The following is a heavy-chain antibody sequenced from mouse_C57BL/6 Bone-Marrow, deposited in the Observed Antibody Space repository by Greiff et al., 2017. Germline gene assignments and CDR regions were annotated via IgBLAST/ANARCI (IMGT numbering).Heavy chain of an antibody. V-gene: IGHV1-9*01. CDR3: ARLYYSNYGRPYWYFDV. J-gene: IGHJ1*03. CDR2: ILPGSGST. CDR1: GYTFTGYW. Sequence: VKLVESGAELMKPGASVKLSCKATGYTFTGYWIEWVKQRPGHGLEWIGEILPGSGSTNYNEKFKGKATFTADTSSNTAYMQLSSLTTEDSAIYYCARLYYSNYGRPYWYFDVWGTGTKVTVSS. D-gene: IGHD2-5*01.